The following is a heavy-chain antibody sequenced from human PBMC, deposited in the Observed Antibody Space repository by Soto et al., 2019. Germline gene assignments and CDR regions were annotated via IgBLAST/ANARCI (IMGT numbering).Heavy chain of an antibody. V-gene: IGHV3-30*18. CDR3: AKDFEVSGGHYGSLNYYYGMDV. CDR1: GFTFSDFG. D-gene: IGHD3-10*01. CDR2: ISYDGILK. Sequence: GGSLRLSCAASGFTFSDFGMHWVRQAPGKGLEWVAIISYDGILKYYADSVKGRFTISRDTSKGAVYLQMNSLTPEDTAVYYCAKDFEVSGGHYGSLNYYYGMDVWGQGTTVTVSS. J-gene: IGHJ6*02.